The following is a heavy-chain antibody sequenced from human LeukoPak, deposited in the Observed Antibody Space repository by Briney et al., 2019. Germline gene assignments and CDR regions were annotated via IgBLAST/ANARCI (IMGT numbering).Heavy chain of an antibody. CDR1: GFTFSSYA. V-gene: IGHV3-23*01. D-gene: IGHD4-17*01. CDR3: AKEPDYGDYFDY. CDR2: ISGSGGST. J-gene: IGHJ4*02. Sequence: GGSLRLSCAASGFTFSSYAMSWVRQAPGKGLEWVSAISGSGGSTYYADSVKGRFSISRDNSKNTPYLQMNSLRAEDTAVYYCAKEPDYGDYFDYWGQGTLVTVSS.